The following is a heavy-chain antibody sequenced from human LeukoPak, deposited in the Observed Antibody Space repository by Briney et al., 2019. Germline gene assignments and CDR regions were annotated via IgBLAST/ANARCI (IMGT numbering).Heavy chain of an antibody. CDR3: ARARGSSVDY. Sequence: SETLSLTCAVYGGSFSGYYWSWIRQPPGKGLEWIGEINHSGSTNYNPSLKSRVTISVDTSKNQFSLKLSSVTAADTAVYYCARARGSSVDYWGQGTLVTVSS. CDR2: INHSGST. CDR1: GGSFSGYY. D-gene: IGHD1-26*01. J-gene: IGHJ4*02. V-gene: IGHV4-34*01.